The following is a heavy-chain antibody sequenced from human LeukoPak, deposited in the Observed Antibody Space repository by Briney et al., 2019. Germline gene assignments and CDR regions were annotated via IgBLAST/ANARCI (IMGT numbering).Heavy chain of an antibody. D-gene: IGHD5-18*01. J-gene: IGHJ4*02. CDR1: GGTFSSYA. Sequence: ASVKVCCKASGGTFSSYAISWERQAPGQGLEWMGRIIPILGIANYAQKFQGRVTITADKSTSTAYMELSSLRSEDTAVYYCARGYSYGPDDYWGQGTLVTVSS. CDR3: ARGYSYGPDDY. CDR2: IIPILGIA. V-gene: IGHV1-69*04.